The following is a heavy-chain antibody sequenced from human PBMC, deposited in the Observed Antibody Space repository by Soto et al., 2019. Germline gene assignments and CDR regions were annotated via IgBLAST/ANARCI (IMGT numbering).Heavy chain of an antibody. V-gene: IGHV3-23*01. D-gene: IGHD3-10*01. CDR2: ISGSGGST. CDR3: AKVTYTPPDYYGSGSYPYYFDY. J-gene: IGHJ4*02. Sequence: GGSLRLSCAASGFTFSSYAMSWVRQAPGKGLEWVSAISGSGGSTYYADSVKGRFTISRDNSKNTLYLQMNSLRAEDTAVYYCAKVTYTPPDYYGSGSYPYYFDYWGQGTLVTVSS. CDR1: GFTFSSYA.